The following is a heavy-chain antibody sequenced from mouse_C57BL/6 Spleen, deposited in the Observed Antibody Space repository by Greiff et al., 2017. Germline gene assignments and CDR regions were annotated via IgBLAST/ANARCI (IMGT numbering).Heavy chain of an antibody. D-gene: IGHD2-4*01. CDR2: IYPGGGYT. V-gene: IGHV1-63*01. CDR3: ARAYDLYFDV. CDR1: GYTFTNYW. J-gene: IGHJ1*03. Sequence: QVQLQQSGAELVRPGTSVKMSCKASGYTFTNYWIGWAKQRPGHGLEWIGDIYPGGGYTNYNEKFKGKATLTADKSSSTAYMQFSSLTSEDSAIYYCARAYDLYFDVWGTGTTVTVSS.